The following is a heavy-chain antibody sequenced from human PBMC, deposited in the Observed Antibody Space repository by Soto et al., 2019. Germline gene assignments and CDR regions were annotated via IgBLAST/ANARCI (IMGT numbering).Heavy chain of an antibody. CDR2: IYWNDEQ. V-gene: IGHV2-5*01. CDR3: AHRLPGPSGYDV. CDR1: GFSLTSGVVG. J-gene: IGHJ6*02. Sequence: QITLKESGPTLVKPTQTLTLTCTFSGFSLTSGVVGVGWIRQPPGEALEWLALIYWNDEQYYNPSLRNRLTITRDNSKNQVVLTMTTMDPVDPATYYCAHRLPGPSGYDVWGQGTTVTVSS. D-gene: IGHD6-13*01.